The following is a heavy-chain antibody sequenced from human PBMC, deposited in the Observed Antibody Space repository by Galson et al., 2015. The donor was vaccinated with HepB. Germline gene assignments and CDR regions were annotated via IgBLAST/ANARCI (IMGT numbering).Heavy chain of an antibody. CDR2: IIPIFGTA. J-gene: IGHJ5*02. CDR1: GGTFSSYA. D-gene: IGHD3-10*01. V-gene: IGHV1-69*13. CDR3: ARGVWFGELLLGWFDP. Sequence: SVKVSCKASGGTFSSYAISWVRQAPGQGLEWMGGIIPIFGTANYAQKFQGRVTITADESTSTAYMELSSLRSEDTAVYYCARGVWFGELLLGWFDPWGQGTLVTVSS.